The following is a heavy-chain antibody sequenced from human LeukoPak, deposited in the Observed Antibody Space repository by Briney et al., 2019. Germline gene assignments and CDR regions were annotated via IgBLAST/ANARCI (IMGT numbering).Heavy chain of an antibody. Sequence: GGSLRLSCTTSGFTFSGYGMHWVRQAPGKGLEWVAFILYDGSNKYYADSVKGRFTISRDNSKNTLYLQMNSLRPEDTAVYYCAKDLLRATGNGGYYMDVWGKGTTVTVSS. J-gene: IGHJ6*03. D-gene: IGHD5-12*01. CDR1: GFTFSGYG. CDR2: ILYDGSNK. V-gene: IGHV3-30*02. CDR3: AKDLLRATGNGGYYMDV.